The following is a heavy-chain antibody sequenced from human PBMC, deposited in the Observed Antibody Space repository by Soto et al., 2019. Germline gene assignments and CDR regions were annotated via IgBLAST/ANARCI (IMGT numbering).Heavy chain of an antibody. J-gene: IGHJ3*02. Sequence: GGSLRLSCAASGFAFNTYNMNWGRQAPGKGLEWVSSISSSSRYIYFADSVKGRFTISRDNARNLLYVQMSSLSDDDTAGYYCARARRRDYYSRHAFDIWGPGTMVAVSS. CDR1: GFAFNTYN. V-gene: IGHV3-21*01. CDR3: ARARRRDYYSRHAFDI. D-gene: IGHD3-22*01. CDR2: ISSSSRYI.